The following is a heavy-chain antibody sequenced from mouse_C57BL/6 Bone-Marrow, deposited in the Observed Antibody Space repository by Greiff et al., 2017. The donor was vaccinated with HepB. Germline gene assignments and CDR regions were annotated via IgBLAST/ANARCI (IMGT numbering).Heavy chain of an antibody. V-gene: IGHV1-62-2*01. J-gene: IGHJ3*01. D-gene: IGHD3-2*02. CDR2: FYPGSGSI. CDR3: ARHEDELRFLWFAY. Sequence: VHLVESGAELVKPGASVKLSCKASGYTFTEYTIHWVKQRSGQGLEWIGWFYPGSGSIKYNEKFKDKATLTADKSSSTVYMELSRLTSEDSAVYFFARHEDELRFLWFAYWGQGTLVTVSA. CDR1: GYTFTEYT.